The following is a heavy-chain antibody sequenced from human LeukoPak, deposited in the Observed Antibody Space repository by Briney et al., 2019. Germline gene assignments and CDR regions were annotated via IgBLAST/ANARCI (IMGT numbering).Heavy chain of an antibody. CDR3: VSAYGGLLDY. CDR1: GFIFSIYE. CDR2: VSANGDTI. V-gene: IGHV3-48*03. D-gene: IGHD3-16*01. Sequence: GGSRRLSCGASGFIFSIYEMNWVRQAPGKGLEWISYVSANGDTIYHADSVRGRFTISRDNAKNSLYLQMNSLRAEDTALYYCVSAYGGLLDYWGQGTLVTVSS. J-gene: IGHJ4*02.